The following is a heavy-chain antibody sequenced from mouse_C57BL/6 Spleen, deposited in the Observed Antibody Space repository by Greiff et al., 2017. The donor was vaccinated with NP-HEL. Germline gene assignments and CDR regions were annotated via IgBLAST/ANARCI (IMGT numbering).Heavy chain of an antibody. J-gene: IGHJ4*01. V-gene: IGHV1-81*01. D-gene: IGHD2-2*01. Sequence: VQVVESGAELARPGASVKLSCKASGYTFTSYGISWVKQRTGQGLEWIGEIYPRSGNTYYNEKFKGKATLTADKSSSTAYMELRSLTSEDSAVYFCGYYGYDSAMDYWGQGTSVTVSS. CDR2: IYPRSGNT. CDR1: GYTFTSYG. CDR3: GYYGYDSAMDY.